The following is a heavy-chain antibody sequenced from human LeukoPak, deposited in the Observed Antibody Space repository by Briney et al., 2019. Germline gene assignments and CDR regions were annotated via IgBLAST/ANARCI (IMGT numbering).Heavy chain of an antibody. V-gene: IGHV3-21*01. D-gene: IGHD3-3*01. J-gene: IGHJ1*01. CDR1: GLTFRSYS. CDR3: ATSITYFDLWSVRDWIQH. CDR2: ITGSSSHI. Sequence: GGSLRLSCVVSGLTFRSYSINWVRQPPGKGLEWVSSITGSSSHIFYTDSVKGRFTISRGNGKNSAYLQMDSLRAEDTAVYFCATSITYFDLWSVRDWIQHSGQGALVIVSS.